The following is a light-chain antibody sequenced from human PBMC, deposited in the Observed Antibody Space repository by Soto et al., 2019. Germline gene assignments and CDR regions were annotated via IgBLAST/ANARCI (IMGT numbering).Light chain of an antibody. Sequence: QSVLTQPPSASGTPGQRVTISCSGSSSNIGSNTVNWYQQLPGTAPKLLIYDNSQRPSGVPDRFSGSKSGTSASLAISGLQSEDEADYYCGAWDDSLNGFYVFGTGTKVTVL. CDR3: GAWDDSLNGFYV. V-gene: IGLV1-44*01. CDR1: SSNIGSNT. J-gene: IGLJ1*01. CDR2: DNS.